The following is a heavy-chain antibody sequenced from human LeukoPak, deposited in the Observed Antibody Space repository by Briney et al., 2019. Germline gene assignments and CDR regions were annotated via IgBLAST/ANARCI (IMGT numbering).Heavy chain of an antibody. J-gene: IGHJ6*02. Sequence: PSQTLSLTCTVSGGSISSGGYYWSWIRQPPGKGLEWIGEINHSGSTNYNPSLKSRVTISVDTSKNQFSLKLSSVTAADTAVYYCARGRYCTNGVCYTLVYYYGMDVWGQGTTVTVSS. V-gene: IGHV4-30-2*01. D-gene: IGHD2-8*01. CDR2: INHSGST. CDR3: ARGRYCTNGVCYTLVYYYGMDV. CDR1: GGSISSGGYY.